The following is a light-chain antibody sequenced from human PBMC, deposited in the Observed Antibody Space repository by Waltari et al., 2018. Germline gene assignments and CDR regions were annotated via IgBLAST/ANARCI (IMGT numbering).Light chain of an antibody. CDR2: RVA. J-gene: IGLJ2*01. CDR1: SLTNYA. Sequence: SSELTQDPAVSVALGQTVRITCQGDSLTNYAANWYQQRPGQAPILVIFRVADRPSGIPERFSGSRLGDTASLTITGAQAEDEADYYCNSRDPTTNAVVFGGGTRLTVL. V-gene: IGLV3-19*01. CDR3: NSRDPTTNAVV.